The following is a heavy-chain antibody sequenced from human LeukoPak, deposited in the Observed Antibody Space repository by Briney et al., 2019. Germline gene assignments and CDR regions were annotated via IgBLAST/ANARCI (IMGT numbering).Heavy chain of an antibody. Sequence: GRSLRLSCVPSGFSFTNYAMHWVRQAPGKGLQWVAVIWYDGTNEHYADSVKGRFTISRDNSKKMLYLQMNSLRADDTAEYYCARGGPYSSSWSIDCWGQGTLVTVSS. D-gene: IGHD6-13*01. CDR3: ARGGPYSSSWSIDC. CDR1: GFSFTNYA. V-gene: IGHV3-33*01. CDR2: IWYDGTNE. J-gene: IGHJ4*02.